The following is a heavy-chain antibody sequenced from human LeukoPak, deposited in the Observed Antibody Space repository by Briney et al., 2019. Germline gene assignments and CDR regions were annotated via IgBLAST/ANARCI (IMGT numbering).Heavy chain of an antibody. CDR2: MNPNSGNT. V-gene: IGHV1-8*03. CDR3: ARARPIVGATRWFDP. J-gene: IGHJ5*02. Sequence: ASVKVSCKASGYTFTSYAMHWVRQAPGQRLEWMGWMNPNSGNTGYAQKFQGRVTITRNTSISTAYMELSSLRSEDTAVYYCARARPIVGATRWFDPWGQGTLVTVSS. CDR1: GYTFTSYA. D-gene: IGHD1-26*01.